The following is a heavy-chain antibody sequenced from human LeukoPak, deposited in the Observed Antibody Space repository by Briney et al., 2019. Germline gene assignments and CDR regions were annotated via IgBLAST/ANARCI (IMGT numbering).Heavy chain of an antibody. CDR2: IYWDDDK. D-gene: IGHD3-10*01. J-gene: IGHJ5*02. CDR3: XXXDSGXXXXWFDP. Sequence: QSGPTLVKPTQTLTLTCTFSGFSLSTSGVGVGWIRQPXGXAXXXXALIYWDDDKRYSPSLKTRVTITKDTSKNQMFLTLTNMXXVXXXXXYXXXXDSGXXXXWFDPWGQGTLVTVSS. CDR1: GFSLSTSGVG. V-gene: IGHV2-5*02.